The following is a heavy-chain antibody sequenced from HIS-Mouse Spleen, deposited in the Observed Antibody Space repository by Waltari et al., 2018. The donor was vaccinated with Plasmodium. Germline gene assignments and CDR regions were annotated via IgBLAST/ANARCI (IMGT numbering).Heavy chain of an antibody. CDR3: AKDRRSSSWYVDY. J-gene: IGHJ4*02. D-gene: IGHD6-13*01. Sequence: QVQLVESGGGVVQPGRSLRLSCAASGFTFSSSGLHWVPQAPGKGLEWVAVISYDGSNKYYADSVKGRFTISRDNSKNTLYLQMNSLRAEDTAVYYCAKDRRSSSWYVDYWGQGTLVTVSS. CDR1: GFTFSSSG. V-gene: IGHV3-30*18. CDR2: ISYDGSNK.